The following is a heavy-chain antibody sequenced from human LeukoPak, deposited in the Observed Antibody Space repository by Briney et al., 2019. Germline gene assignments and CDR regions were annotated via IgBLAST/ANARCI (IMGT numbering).Heavy chain of an antibody. D-gene: IGHD3-22*01. CDR3: AKRGVVIRVILVGFHKEAYYFDS. V-gene: IGHV3-23*01. J-gene: IGHJ4*02. CDR1: GITLSNYG. CDR2: ISGSGGSI. Sequence: GGSLRLSCAVSGITLSNYGMSWVRQAPGKGLEWVAGISGSGGSINYADSVKGRFTISRDNPKNTLFLQMNSLRAEETAVYFCAKRGVVIRVILVGFHKEAYYFDSWGQGALVTVSS.